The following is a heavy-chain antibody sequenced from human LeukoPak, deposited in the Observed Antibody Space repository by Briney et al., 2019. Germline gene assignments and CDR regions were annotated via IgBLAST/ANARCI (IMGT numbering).Heavy chain of an antibody. J-gene: IGHJ4*02. V-gene: IGHV3-21*01. CDR1: GFTFSSYS. Sequence: PGGSLRLSCAASGFTFSSYSMNWVRQAPGKGLEWVSSISSSSSYIYYADSVKGRFTISRDNAKNSLYLQMNSLRAEDTAVYYCARGAMVRGVSDYWGQGTLVTVSS. D-gene: IGHD3-10*01. CDR3: ARGAMVRGVSDY. CDR2: ISSSSSYI.